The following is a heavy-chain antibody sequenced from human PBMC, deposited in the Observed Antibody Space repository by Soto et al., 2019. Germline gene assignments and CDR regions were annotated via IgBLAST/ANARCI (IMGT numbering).Heavy chain of an antibody. Sequence: EVQLLESGGGLVQPGGSLRLSCAASGFTFSSYAMSWVRQAPGKGLEWVPAISGSGGSTYYADSVKGRFTISRDNSKNTLYLQMNSLRAEDTAVYYCAKDRLVMYYDFWSGYYTNYYYGMDVWGQGTTVTVSS. CDR1: GFTFSSYA. V-gene: IGHV3-23*01. CDR3: AKDRLVMYYDFWSGYYTNYYYGMDV. CDR2: ISGSGGST. D-gene: IGHD3-3*01. J-gene: IGHJ6*02.